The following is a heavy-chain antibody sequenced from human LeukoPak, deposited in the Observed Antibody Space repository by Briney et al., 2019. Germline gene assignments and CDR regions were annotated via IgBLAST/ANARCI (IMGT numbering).Heavy chain of an antibody. Sequence: GGSLRLSCVASGFTFSSYGIHWVRQAPGKGLEWVAFIQFDGNNKYYVDSVKGRFAISRDNSKDTLYLQMNNLRAEDTAVYYCATRDGSPGYWGQGTLVSVSS. V-gene: IGHV3-30*02. J-gene: IGHJ4*02. CDR3: ATRDGSPGY. CDR2: IQFDGNNK. D-gene: IGHD5-24*01. CDR1: GFTFSSYG.